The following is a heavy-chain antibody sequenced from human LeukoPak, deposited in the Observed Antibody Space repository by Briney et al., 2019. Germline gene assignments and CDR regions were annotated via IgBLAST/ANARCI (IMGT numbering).Heavy chain of an antibody. D-gene: IGHD6-25*01. CDR1: GFTFTSFA. J-gene: IGHJ4*02. CDR2: ITVGGGST. V-gene: IGHV3-23*01. CDR3: AKNPISGYSYFDY. Sequence: GRSLRLSCADSGFTFTSFAMNWVRQAPGQGMEWVSTITVGGGSTHYADSVKGRFTISRDTSTLYLQMNSLRADDTAVYYCAKNPISGYSYFDYSGQGTLVTVSS.